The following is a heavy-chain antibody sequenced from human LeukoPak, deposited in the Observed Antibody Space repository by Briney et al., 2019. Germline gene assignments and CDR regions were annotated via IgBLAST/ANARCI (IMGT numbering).Heavy chain of an antibody. J-gene: IGHJ4*02. CDR3: AKDLHLGYTSSWSFDY. Sequence: GGSLRLSCAASGFTFSSYGMHWVRQAPGKGLEWVAFIRYDESNKYYADSVKGRFTISSDNSKNTLFLQMDGLRAEDTAVYYCAKDLHLGYTSSWSFDYWGQGTLVTVSS. V-gene: IGHV3-30*02. CDR1: GFTFSSYG. D-gene: IGHD6-13*01. CDR2: IRYDESNK.